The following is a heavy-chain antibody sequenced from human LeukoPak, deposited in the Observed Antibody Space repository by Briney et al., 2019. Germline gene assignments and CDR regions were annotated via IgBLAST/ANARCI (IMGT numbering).Heavy chain of an antibody. Sequence: GGSLRLSCAASGFTFSSYAMTWVRQGPGKGLEWVSGISGSGGSTYYADSVKGRFTIPRDNSKNTLYLQMNSLRAEDTAVYYCAKDRGASCYNIFDHWGQGTLVTVSS. CDR2: ISGSGGST. D-gene: IGHD2-2*02. CDR1: GFTFSSYA. CDR3: AKDRGASCYNIFDH. V-gene: IGHV3-23*01. J-gene: IGHJ5*02.